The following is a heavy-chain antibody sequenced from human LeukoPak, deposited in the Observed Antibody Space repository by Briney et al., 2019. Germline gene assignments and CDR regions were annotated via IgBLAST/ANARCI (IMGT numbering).Heavy chain of an antibody. D-gene: IGHD3-22*01. CDR2: INPNSGGT. CDR3: AREHYYDSSGYNY. Sequence: ASVKVSCKASGYTFTGYNMHWVRQAPGQGLEWMGWINPNSGGTNYAQKFQGRVTMTRDTSISTAYMELSRLRSDDTAVYYCAREHYYDSSGYNYWGQGTLVTVSS. CDR1: GYTFTGYN. J-gene: IGHJ4*02. V-gene: IGHV1-2*02.